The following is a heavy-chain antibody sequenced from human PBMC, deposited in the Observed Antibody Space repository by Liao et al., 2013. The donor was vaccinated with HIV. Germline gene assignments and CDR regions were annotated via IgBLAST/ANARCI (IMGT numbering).Heavy chain of an antibody. V-gene: IGHV4-4*07. CDR1: GGSISSYY. Sequence: QVQLQESGPGLVKPSETLSLTCTVSGGSISSYYWSWIRQPAGKGLEWIGRIYTSGSTNYNPSLKSRVTMSVDTSKNQFSLKLSSVTAADTAVYYCARTDQYWNGYENWFDPWGQGTLVTVSS. J-gene: IGHJ5*02. CDR2: IYTSGST. D-gene: IGHD3-3*01. CDR3: ARTDQYWNGYENWFDP.